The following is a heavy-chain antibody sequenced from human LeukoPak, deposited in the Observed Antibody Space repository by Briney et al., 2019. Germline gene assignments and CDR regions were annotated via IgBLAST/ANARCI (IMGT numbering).Heavy chain of an antibody. CDR1: GFTFSSYE. V-gene: IGHV3-48*03. J-gene: IGHJ6*02. CDR2: ISSSGSTI. D-gene: IGHD2-21*02. CDR3: ARGAPSGGDWSPYGMGV. Sequence: GGSLRLSCAASGFTFSSYEMNWVRQAPGKGLEWVSYISSSGSTIYYADSVKGRFTISRDNAKNSLYLQMNSLRAEDTAVYYCARGAPSGGDWSPYGMGVWGQGTTVTVSS.